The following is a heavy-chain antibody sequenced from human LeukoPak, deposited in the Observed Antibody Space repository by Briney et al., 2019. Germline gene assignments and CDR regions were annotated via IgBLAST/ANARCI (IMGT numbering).Heavy chain of an antibody. CDR2: IYSGGST. CDR3: AREGSRGAFDI. Sequence: GGSLRLSCAASGFTVSSNYMSWVRQAPGKGLEWVSVIYSGGSTYYADSVKGRFTISRDNSKNTLYLQMYSLRAEDTAVYYCAREGSRGAFDIWGQGTMVTVSS. J-gene: IGHJ3*02. V-gene: IGHV3-53*01. CDR1: GFTVSSNY.